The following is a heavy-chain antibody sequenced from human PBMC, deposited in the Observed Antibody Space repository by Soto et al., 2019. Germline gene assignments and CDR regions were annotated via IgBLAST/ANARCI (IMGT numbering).Heavy chain of an antibody. CDR2: IYPGDSDT. V-gene: IGHV5-51*01. Sequence: PGESLKIACKTSGYSFTSFWIGWVRQMPGKGLEWMGIIYPGDSDTRYSPSFQGQVTISADKSISTAYLQWSSLKASDTAMYYCARSSSSGLDIDYWAQGTLGTVSA. D-gene: IGHD6-19*01. CDR1: GYSFTSFW. CDR3: ARSSSSGLDIDY. J-gene: IGHJ4*02.